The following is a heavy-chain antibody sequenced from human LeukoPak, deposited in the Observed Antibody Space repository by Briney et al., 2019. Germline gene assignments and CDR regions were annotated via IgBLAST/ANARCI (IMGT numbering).Heavy chain of an antibody. J-gene: IGHJ4*02. V-gene: IGHV3-7*01. Sequence: GGSLRLSCVGSEFTFSSHWMGWARQAPGKGLEWVANINQEGSEKYYVDSVKGRFTISRDNAKTSLYLQMNSLRAEDTAVYYCARGFGLDHWGQGTLVTVSA. CDR3: ARGFGLDH. CDR2: INQEGSEK. CDR1: EFTFSSHW. D-gene: IGHD3-10*01.